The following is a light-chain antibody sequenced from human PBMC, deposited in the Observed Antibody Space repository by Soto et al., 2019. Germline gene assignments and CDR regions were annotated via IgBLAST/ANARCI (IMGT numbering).Light chain of an antibody. CDR2: DAY. CDR1: QGVSSY. Sequence: EIVLTQSPATLSFSPGERATLSCRASQGVSSYLAWYQQKPGQAPRLLIYDAYNRANGITDRLSGSGSGTDFTLTISRLEPEDFAVYYCQQRSKWPFTFGGGTKVDI. V-gene: IGKV3-11*01. J-gene: IGKJ4*01. CDR3: QQRSKWPFT.